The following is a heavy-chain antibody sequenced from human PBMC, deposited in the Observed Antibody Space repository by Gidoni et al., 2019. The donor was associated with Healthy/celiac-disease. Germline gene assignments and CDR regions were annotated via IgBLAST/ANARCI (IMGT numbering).Heavy chain of an antibody. CDR2: IWYDGSNK. CDR3: AREWDDGDYGMDV. V-gene: IGHV3-33*01. Sequence: QVQLVESGGGVVQPGRSLRLSCAASVFTFSSYGMHWVRQAPGKGLGWVAVIWYDGSNKYYADSVKGRFTISRDNSKNTLYLQMNSLRAEDTAVYYCAREWDDGDYGMDVWGQGTTVTVSS. J-gene: IGHJ6*02. CDR1: VFTFSSYG. D-gene: IGHD1-1*01.